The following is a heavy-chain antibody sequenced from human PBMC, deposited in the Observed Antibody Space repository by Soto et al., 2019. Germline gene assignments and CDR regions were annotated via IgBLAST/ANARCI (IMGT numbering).Heavy chain of an antibody. CDR1: GGSMSGYY. Sequence: QVQLQESGPGLVKPSETLSLTCRVSGGSMSGYYWSWVRLAPGKGLEWIGYVYYTGSTNYNPSLQSRVSISVVTSNKHFSLSLSLVTAADTAVYFCASSIAVPSGHIDHWGQGIRVTISS. V-gene: IGHV4-59*01. CDR3: ASSIAVPSGHIDH. D-gene: IGHD6-19*01. J-gene: IGHJ4*02. CDR2: VYYTGST.